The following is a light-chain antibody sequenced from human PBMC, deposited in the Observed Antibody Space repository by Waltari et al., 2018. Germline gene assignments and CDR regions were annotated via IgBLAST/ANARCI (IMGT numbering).Light chain of an antibody. CDR2: YTSDSEK. CDR3: MFWPNNVWV. J-gene: IGLJ3*02. Sequence: QPVLIQPPSSSASPGESARLTCTLPTDINVGDSIIYWYQQKPGSPPRFLLYYTSDSEKAQGYGGPSRVSGSKDASAKAGVLLISGLQSEDEADYYCMFWPNNVWVFGGGTRLTVL. V-gene: IGLV5-37*01. CDR1: TDINVGDSI.